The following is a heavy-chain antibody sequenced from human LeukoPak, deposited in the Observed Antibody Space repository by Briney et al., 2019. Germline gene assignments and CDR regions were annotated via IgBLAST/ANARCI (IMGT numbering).Heavy chain of an antibody. Sequence: KTSETLSLTCTVSGGSISSGSYYWTWIRQPAGKGLEWIGRIYTSGSTYHNPSLKSRVTISLDTSKNQFSLKLISVTAADTAVYFCARERTDTSMDYWGQGTLVTASS. D-gene: IGHD5-18*01. CDR1: GGSISSGSYY. V-gene: IGHV4-61*02. CDR3: ARERTDTSMDY. J-gene: IGHJ4*02. CDR2: IYTSGST.